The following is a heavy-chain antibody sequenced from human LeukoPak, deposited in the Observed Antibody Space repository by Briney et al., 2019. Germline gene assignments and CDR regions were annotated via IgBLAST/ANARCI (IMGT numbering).Heavy chain of an antibody. Sequence: SETLSLTCTVSGGSISSSSYYWGWIRQPPGKGLEWIGSIYYSGSTYYNPSLKSRVTISVDTSKNQFSLKLSSVTAADTAVYYCARSINGGIAARPGVFDYRGQGTLVTVSS. D-gene: IGHD6-6*01. CDR2: IYYSGST. CDR3: ARSINGGIAARPGVFDY. CDR1: GGSISSSSYY. J-gene: IGHJ4*02. V-gene: IGHV4-39*01.